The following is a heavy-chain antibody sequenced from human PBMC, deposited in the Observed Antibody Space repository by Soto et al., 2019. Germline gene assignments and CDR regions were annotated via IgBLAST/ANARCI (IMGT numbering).Heavy chain of an antibody. V-gene: IGHV4-4*07. J-gene: IGHJ3*02. CDR3: ARVGTGTSPLDAFDI. CDR2: IYTSGST. Sequence: QVQLQESGPGLVNPSETLSLTCTVSGGSISSYYWSCIRQPAGKGLAWIGRIYTSGSTNYNPSLKSRVTMSVDTSKDQFSRTLGSVTAADTAVYYCARVGTGTSPLDAFDIWGQGTMVTVSS. D-gene: IGHD1-7*01. CDR1: GGSISSYY.